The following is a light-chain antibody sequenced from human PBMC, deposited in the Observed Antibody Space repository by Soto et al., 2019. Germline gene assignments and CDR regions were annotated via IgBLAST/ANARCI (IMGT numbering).Light chain of an antibody. CDR3: QQYSSPHQT. Sequence: EIVLTQSPGTLSLSPGERATLSCRASQSVSSSYLAWYQQKAGQAPRLLIYGASSRATGIPDRFSGSGSGTDFTLTSSRLEPKDFAVYFCQQYSSPHQTFGQGTKVDIK. J-gene: IGKJ1*01. CDR2: GAS. CDR1: QSVSSSY. V-gene: IGKV3-20*01.